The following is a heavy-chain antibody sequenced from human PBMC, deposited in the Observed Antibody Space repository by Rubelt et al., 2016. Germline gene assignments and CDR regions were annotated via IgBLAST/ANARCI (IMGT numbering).Heavy chain of an antibody. J-gene: IGHJ4*02. Sequence: QLQLQESGPGLVKPSETLSLTCTVSGGSISRSSYYWGWIRQPPGKGLEWIGSIYYSGSTYYNPSLKSRGTISVDTSKNQFSLKLSSVTAADTAVYYCARGRDGDRMGCWGQGTLVTVSS. CDR3: ARGRDGDRMGC. V-gene: IGHV4-39*07. CDR2: IYYSGST. CDR1: GGSISRSSYY. D-gene: IGHD4-17*01.